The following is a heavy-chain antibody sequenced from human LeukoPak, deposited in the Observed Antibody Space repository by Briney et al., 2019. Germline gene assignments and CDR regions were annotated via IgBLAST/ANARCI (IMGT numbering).Heavy chain of an antibody. V-gene: IGHV4-31*03. CDR3: ARGPGYCSSTSCRYYDYYYGMDV. CDR1: GGSISSGGYY. Sequence: SETLSLTCTVSGGSISSGGYYWSWIRQHPGKGLEWIGYIYYSGSTYYNPSLKSRVTISVDTSKNQFSLKLSSVTAADTAVYYCARGPGYCSSTSCRYYDYYYGMDVWGQGTTVTVSS. CDR2: IYYSGST. D-gene: IGHD2-2*03. J-gene: IGHJ6*02.